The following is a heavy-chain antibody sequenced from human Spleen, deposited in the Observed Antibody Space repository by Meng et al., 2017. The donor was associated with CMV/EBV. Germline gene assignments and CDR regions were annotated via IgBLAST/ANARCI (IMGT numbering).Heavy chain of an antibody. Sequence: KASGGTFSNYGINWVRQAPGQGLEWVGSIIPSVDITNYPQKFQGRVTISADISTSTVYMDLGSLRSDDTAVYYCAREGDGNNLFWFDPWGQGTLVTAPQ. CDR1: GGTFSNYG. CDR2: IIPSVDIT. D-gene: IGHD5-24*01. CDR3: AREGDGNNLFWFDP. J-gene: IGHJ5*02. V-gene: IGHV1-69*04.